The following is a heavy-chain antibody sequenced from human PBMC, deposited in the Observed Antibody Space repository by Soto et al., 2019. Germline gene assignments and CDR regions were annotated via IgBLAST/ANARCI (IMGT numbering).Heavy chain of an antibody. Sequence: QITLKESGPTLVKPTQTLTLTCTFSGFSLSTTGMGVGWIRQPPGKALEWLALIYWDDDKRYSPSLKRRLTITKDTSKNQVVLTMTNMAPVDTATYCCARAPLTSSWALGYWGQGTLVSGSS. V-gene: IGHV2-5*02. CDR2: IYWDDDK. CDR1: GFSLSTTGMG. D-gene: IGHD6-13*01. CDR3: ARAPLTSSWALGY. J-gene: IGHJ4*02.